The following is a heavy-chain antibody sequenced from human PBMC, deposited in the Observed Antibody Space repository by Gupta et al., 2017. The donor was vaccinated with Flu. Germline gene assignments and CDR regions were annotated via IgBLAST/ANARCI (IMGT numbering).Heavy chain of an antibody. D-gene: IGHD5-12*01. CDR3: ARERGYGNYYFDF. Sequence: VQLVESGGGLVKPGGSLRLSCEASGFTFTDYYMSWIRQAPGKGLEWISYIVSSGSTIYSADSTKGRFTTSRDNAKKSVYLQLSGLTVEDTAVYYCARERGYGNYYFDFWGQGTLVTVSS. V-gene: IGHV3-11*01. CDR2: IVSSGSTI. J-gene: IGHJ4*02. CDR1: GFTFTDYY.